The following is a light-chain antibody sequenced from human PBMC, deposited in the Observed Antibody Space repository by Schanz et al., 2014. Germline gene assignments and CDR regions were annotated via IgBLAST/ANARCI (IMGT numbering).Light chain of an antibody. V-gene: IGKV4-1*01. CDR1: QSVLYSSNNKNY. J-gene: IGKJ2*01. CDR3: HQYCDTPT. CDR2: WAS. Sequence: DIVMTQSPDSLAVSLGERATIHCKSSQSVLYSSNNKNYLAWYQLKPGQPPKLLISWASTRESGVPDRFSGSGSVTDFTLTISSLQAEDVAVYYCHQYCDTPTFGQGTKLEIK.